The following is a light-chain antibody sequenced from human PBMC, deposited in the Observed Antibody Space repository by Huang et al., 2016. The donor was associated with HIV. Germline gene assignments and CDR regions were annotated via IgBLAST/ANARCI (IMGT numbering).Light chain of an antibody. CDR2: GSS. J-gene: IGKJ2*01. Sequence: EIVMTQSPATLSVSPGGRATLSCRASQSVGSNLAWYQQKPGQAPWLLIYGSSPRATGNQARCRGRGSGTEFTLTVSSLQSEDVAVYYCQQYNNWPYTFGQGTKLEIK. V-gene: IGKV3-15*01. CDR1: QSVGSN. CDR3: QQYNNWPYT.